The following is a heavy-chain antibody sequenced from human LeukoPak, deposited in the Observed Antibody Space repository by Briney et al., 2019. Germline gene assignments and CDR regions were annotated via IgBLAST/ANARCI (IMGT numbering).Heavy chain of an antibody. D-gene: IGHD3-10*01. CDR2: IYPDDSET. J-gene: IGHJ3*01. V-gene: IGHV5-51*01. CDR1: GYSFTSYW. CDR3: ARRWFGAGGDGDAFDF. Sequence: PGESLKISCKGSGYSFTSYWIAWVRQMPGKGLEYMGLIYPDDSETRYSPSFQGQVTISADKSISTAYVQWSSLKASDTAILFCARRWFGAGGDGDAFDFWGQGTMVTVSS.